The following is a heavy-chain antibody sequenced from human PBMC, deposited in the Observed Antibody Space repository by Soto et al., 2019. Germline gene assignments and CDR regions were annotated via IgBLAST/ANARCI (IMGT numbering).Heavy chain of an antibody. CDR1: GDSVSSKTAT. CDR3: ARDGSGFLWYCDL. Sequence: QVQLQQSGPGLVKPSQTLSLICAISGDSVSSKTATWNWIRQSPSRGLQWLGRTYYRSKWYNDYVVPLKSRAVITPYTFNNQLSLQPNSVTTDDAAVYFSARDGSGFLWYCDLWGRGTLVTVSS. J-gene: IGHJ2*01. CDR2: TYYRSKWYN. D-gene: IGHD6-19*01. V-gene: IGHV6-1*01.